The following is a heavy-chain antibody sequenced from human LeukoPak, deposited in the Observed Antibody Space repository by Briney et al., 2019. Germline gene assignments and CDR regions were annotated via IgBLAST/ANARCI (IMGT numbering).Heavy chain of an antibody. D-gene: IGHD2-8*01. V-gene: IGHV3-30*18. Sequence: PGGSLRLSCAASGFTFSSYGMHWVRQAPGKGLEWVAVISYDGSNKYYADSVKGRFTISRDNSKNTLYLQMNSLRAEDTAVYYCAKDLRSGRRFVLMVYAIDAFDIWGQGTMVTVSS. J-gene: IGHJ3*02. CDR3: AKDLRSGRRFVLMVYAIDAFDI. CDR2: ISYDGSNK. CDR1: GFTFSSYG.